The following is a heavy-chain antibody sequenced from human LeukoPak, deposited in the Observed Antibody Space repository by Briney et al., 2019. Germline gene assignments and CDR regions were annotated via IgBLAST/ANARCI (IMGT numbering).Heavy chain of an antibody. CDR3: ARQAYSSGRYFPFDY. V-gene: IGHV3-33*01. CDR1: GFAFSTYG. CDR2: IWYDGSKT. J-gene: IGHJ4*02. D-gene: IGHD3-22*01. Sequence: PGRSLRLSCAASGFAFSTYGMHWVRQAPGKGLEWVAYIWYDGSKTYYADSVKGRFTISRDDPENTLYLQVNSLRAEDTALYYCARQAYSSGRYFPFDYWGQGTLVTVSS.